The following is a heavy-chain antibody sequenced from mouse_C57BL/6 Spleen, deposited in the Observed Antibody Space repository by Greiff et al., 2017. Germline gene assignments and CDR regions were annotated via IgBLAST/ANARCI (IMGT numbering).Heavy chain of an antibody. CDR3: ARALNSYAMDY. Sequence: EVKLVESGGGLVQPGGSLKLSCAASGFTFSDYYMYWVRQTPEKRLEWVAYISNGGGSTYYPDTVKGRFTISRDNAKNTLYLQMSRLKSEDTAMYYCARALNSYAMDYWGQGTSVTVSS. V-gene: IGHV5-12*01. D-gene: IGHD1-3*01. CDR2: ISNGGGST. J-gene: IGHJ4*01. CDR1: GFTFSDYY.